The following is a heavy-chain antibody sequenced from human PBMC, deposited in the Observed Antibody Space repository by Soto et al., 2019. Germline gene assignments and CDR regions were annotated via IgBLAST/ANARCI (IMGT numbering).Heavy chain of an antibody. CDR1: GYTFTSYG. J-gene: IGHJ5*02. Sequence: QVQLVQSGAEVKKPGASVKVSCKASGYTFTSYGIRWVRQAPGQGLEWMGWISAYNDNTNYAQKFQGRVTMTTDTSTSTADMELRSLRSDDTAVYYCARDPVLVTAPGRNWFDPWGQGTLVTVSS. CDR3: ARDPVLVTAPGRNWFDP. D-gene: IGHD6-13*01. CDR2: ISAYNDNT. V-gene: IGHV1-18*01.